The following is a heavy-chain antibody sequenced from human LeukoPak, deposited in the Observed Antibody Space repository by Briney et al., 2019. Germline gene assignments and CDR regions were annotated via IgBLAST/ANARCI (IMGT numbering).Heavy chain of an antibody. CDR3: ARSTRLAAAGFDY. Sequence: PSETLSLTCTVSGCSISSGDYYWSWIRQPPGKGLECIGYIYYSGSTYYNPSLKSRVTISVDTSKNQFSLKLSSVTAADTAVYYCARSTRLAAAGFDYWGQGTLVTVSS. CDR2: IYYSGST. V-gene: IGHV4-30-4*08. J-gene: IGHJ4*02. CDR1: GCSISSGDYY. D-gene: IGHD6-13*01.